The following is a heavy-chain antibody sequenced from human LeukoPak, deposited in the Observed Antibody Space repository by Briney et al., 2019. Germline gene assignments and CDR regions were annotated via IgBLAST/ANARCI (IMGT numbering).Heavy chain of an antibody. V-gene: IGHV3-30*18. Sequence: GGSLRLSCAASGFTFSSYGMHWVRQAPGKGLEWVAVISYDGSNKYYADSVKGRFTISRDNSKNTLYLQMNSLRVEDTAVYYCAKHWGAYGDYRGRYMDVWGKGTTVAVSS. CDR2: ISYDGSNK. J-gene: IGHJ6*03. CDR3: AKHWGAYGDYRGRYMDV. D-gene: IGHD4-17*01. CDR1: GFTFSSYG.